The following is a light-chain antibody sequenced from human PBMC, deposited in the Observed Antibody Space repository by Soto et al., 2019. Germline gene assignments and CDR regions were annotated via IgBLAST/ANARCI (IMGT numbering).Light chain of an antibody. J-gene: IGKJ5*01. V-gene: IGKV3-11*01. CDR3: QQRSKSIT. CDR2: DAS. CDR1: QSVSNY. Sequence: EIVLTQSPATLSLSPGERATLSCRASQSVSNYLAWYQQKPGQAPRLLIYDASTRATGIPARFSGSGSGTDFTLTISGLEPEDFVVYYCQQRSKSITFGQGTRLEIK.